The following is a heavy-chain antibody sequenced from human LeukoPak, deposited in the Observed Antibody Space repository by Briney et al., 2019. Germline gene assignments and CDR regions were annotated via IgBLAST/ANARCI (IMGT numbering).Heavy chain of an antibody. D-gene: IGHD6-19*01. J-gene: IGHJ5*02. Sequence: PGGSLRLSCAASGFTFSSYWMYWVRQAPGKGLEWVSGINWNGGSTGYADSVKGRFTISRDNAKNSLYLQMNSLRAEDTALYHCARNRYSSGWYSWFDPWGQGTLVTVSS. CDR1: GFTFSSYW. CDR3: ARNRYSSGWYSWFDP. CDR2: INWNGGST. V-gene: IGHV3-20*01.